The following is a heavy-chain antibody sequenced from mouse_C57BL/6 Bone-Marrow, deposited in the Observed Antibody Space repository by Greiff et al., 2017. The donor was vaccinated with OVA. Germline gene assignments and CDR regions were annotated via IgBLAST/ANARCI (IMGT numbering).Heavy chain of an antibody. J-gene: IGHJ4*01. CDR1: GYAFSSFW. D-gene: IGHD1-1*01. CDR2: IHPGDGDT. Sequence: QVQLQQSGPELVKPGASVKISCKASGYAFSSFWMNWVKQRPGTGLEWIGRIHPGDGDTNYNGKFKGKATLTADKSSSTNNMLLSSLTAEYSAVYFCARDYCGKILLVVDYWGQGTSVTVSS. V-gene: IGHV1-82*01. CDR3: ARDYCGKILLVVDY.